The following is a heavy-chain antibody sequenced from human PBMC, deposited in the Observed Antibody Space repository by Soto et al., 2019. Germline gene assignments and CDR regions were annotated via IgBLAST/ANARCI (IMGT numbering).Heavy chain of an antibody. V-gene: IGHV3-23*05. CDR1: GFTFTNYL. J-gene: IGHJ4*02. CDR3: AKDTYSRSWYF. CDR2: IDKSGGDT. D-gene: IGHD2-2*01. Sequence: GGSLRLSCAASGFTFTNYLMTWVRQAPGKGLEWVSSIDKSGGDTYYADSVKGRFTISRDNSKNTLYLQMNGLRAEDTALYYCAKDTYSRSWYFWGQGTLVTVSS.